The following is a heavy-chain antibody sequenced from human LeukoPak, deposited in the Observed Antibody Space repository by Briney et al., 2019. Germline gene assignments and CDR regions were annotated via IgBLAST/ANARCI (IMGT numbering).Heavy chain of an antibody. CDR3: AKDVGYCSSTSCYIFDY. J-gene: IGHJ4*02. D-gene: IGHD2-2*02. Sequence: GGSLRLSCAASGFTFSSYSMNWVRQAPGKGLEWVSAISGSGGSTYYADSVKGRFTISRDNSKNTLYLQMNSLRAEDTAVYYCAKDVGYCSSTSCYIFDYWGQGTLVTVSS. V-gene: IGHV3-23*01. CDR2: ISGSGGST. CDR1: GFTFSSYS.